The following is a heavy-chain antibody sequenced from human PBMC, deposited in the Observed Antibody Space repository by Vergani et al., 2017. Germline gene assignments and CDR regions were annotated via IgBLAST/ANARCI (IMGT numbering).Heavy chain of an antibody. V-gene: IGHV4-4*07. Sequence: QVQLQESGPGLVKPSETLSLTCTVSGGSISSYYWSWIRQPAGKGLEWIGRIYTSGSTNYNPSLKSRVTMSVDTSKNQFSLKLSSVTAADTAEYYCARDYYYDSSGYPIFDYWGQGTLVTVSS. CDR3: ARDYYYDSSGYPIFDY. CDR2: IYTSGST. D-gene: IGHD3-22*01. CDR1: GGSISSYY. J-gene: IGHJ4*02.